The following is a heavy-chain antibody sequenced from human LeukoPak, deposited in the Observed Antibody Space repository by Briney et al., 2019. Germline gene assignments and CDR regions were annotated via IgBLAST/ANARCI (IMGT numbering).Heavy chain of an antibody. CDR3: AKDWGAYYDSSGFYSGDFDY. J-gene: IGHJ4*02. CDR2: ISGDGGST. V-gene: IGHV3-43*02. D-gene: IGHD3-22*01. Sequence: GGSLRLSCAASGFTFDDYAMHWVRQAPGKGLEWVSLISGDGGSTYYADSVKGRFTISRDNSKNSLYLPMNSLRTEDTALYYCAKDWGAYYDSSGFYSGDFDYWGQGTLVTVSS. CDR1: GFTFDDYA.